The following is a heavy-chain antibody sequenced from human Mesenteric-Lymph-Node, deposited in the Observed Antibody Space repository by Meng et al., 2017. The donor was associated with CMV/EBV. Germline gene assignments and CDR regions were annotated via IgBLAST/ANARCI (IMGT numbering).Heavy chain of an antibody. Sequence: SGGTFSRYARSWVRQAPGQGLEWMGGIIPVLGTPNYAQRFQGRVTITADESASTVFMELSSLRSDDTAVYYCAREPASFGSATYYFDYWGQGTLVTVSS. CDR2: IIPVLGTP. CDR3: AREPASFGSATYYFDY. CDR1: GGTFSRYA. V-gene: IGHV1-69*01. D-gene: IGHD3-10*01. J-gene: IGHJ4*02.